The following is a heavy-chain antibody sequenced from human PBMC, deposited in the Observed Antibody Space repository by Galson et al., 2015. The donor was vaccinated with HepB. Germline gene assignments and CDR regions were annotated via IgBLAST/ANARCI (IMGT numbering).Heavy chain of an antibody. J-gene: IGHJ3*02. V-gene: IGHV1-69*04. CDR2: ITPLLGIP. CDR3: ARLPTPEDTGRSAYKSDAFDI. D-gene: IGHD5-24*01. Sequence: SVKVSCEASGGTFNNYAISWVRQAPGQGLEWMGSITPLLGIPNYAQKFQGKVTITADKSKSTAYMELSSLRSEDTAVYFWARLPTPEDTGRSAYKSDAFDICVQGTIVTVAA. CDR1: GGTFNNYA.